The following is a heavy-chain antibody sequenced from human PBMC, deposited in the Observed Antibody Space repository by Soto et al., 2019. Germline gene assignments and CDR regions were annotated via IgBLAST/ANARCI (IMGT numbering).Heavy chain of an antibody. CDR2: ISASGGST. CDR3: ANRNYYAKSGYTYPYFDF. V-gene: IGHV3-23*01. CDR1: GFTFSNYD. D-gene: IGHD3-22*01. Sequence: PVGSLRVSCGASGFTFSNYDRSWIRQAPGKGLDWVSTISASGGSTFYADSVKGRFTISRDNSKNTVYLQMNSLRVEDTAVYYCANRNYYAKSGYTYPYFDFWGQGSLVTVSS. J-gene: IGHJ4*02.